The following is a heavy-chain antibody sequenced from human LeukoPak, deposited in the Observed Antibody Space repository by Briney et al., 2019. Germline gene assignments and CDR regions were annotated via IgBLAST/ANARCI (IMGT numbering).Heavy chain of an antibody. CDR2: IGGSGGAT. J-gene: IGHJ4*02. CDR1: GFTFSNYA. Sequence: GGSLRLSCAASGFTFSNYAMSWVRQAPGKGLEWVSSIGGSGGATYYADSVKGRFTISRDNSKNTLSLHMNSLRAEDTALYYCAKYATGGDYWGQGTLVTVSS. D-gene: IGHD2-8*01. V-gene: IGHV3-23*01. CDR3: AKYATGGDY.